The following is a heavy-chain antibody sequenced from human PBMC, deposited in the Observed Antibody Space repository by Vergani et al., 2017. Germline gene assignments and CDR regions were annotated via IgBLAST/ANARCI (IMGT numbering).Heavy chain of an antibody. Sequence: QVQLVQSGAEVKKPGASVKVSCKASGYTFTGYYMHWVRQAPGQGLEWMGWINPNSGGTNYAQKFQGRVTMTRDTSISTAYMELSRLRSDDTAVSYCARGMITFGGAYYFDYWGQGTLVTVSS. CDR2: INPNSGGT. D-gene: IGHD3-16*01. J-gene: IGHJ4*02. CDR3: ARGMITFGGAYYFDY. CDR1: GYTFTGYY. V-gene: IGHV1-2*02.